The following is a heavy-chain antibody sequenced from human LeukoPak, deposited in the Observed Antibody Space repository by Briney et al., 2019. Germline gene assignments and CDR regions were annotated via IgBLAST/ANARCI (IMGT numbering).Heavy chain of an antibody. CDR1: GFTFSSYS. V-gene: IGHV3-21*01. D-gene: IGHD3-22*01. J-gene: IGHJ4*02. CDR2: ISSSSSYI. CDR3: ARDQGGYDSSGYCYEPYYFDY. Sequence: PGGSLRLSCAASGFTFSSYSMNWVRQAPGKGLEWVSSISSSSSYIYYADSVKGRFTISRDNAKNSLYLQMNSLRAEDTAVYYCARDQGGYDSSGYCYEPYYFDYWGQGTLVTVSS.